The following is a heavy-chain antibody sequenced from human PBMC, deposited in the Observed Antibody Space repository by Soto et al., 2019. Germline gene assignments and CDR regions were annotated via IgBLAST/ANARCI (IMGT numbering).Heavy chain of an antibody. CDR1: GFSLSNNG. CDR2: ISYDGNSK. Sequence: PGGSLRLSCAASGFSLSNNGMHCVRQAPGKGLVWVADISYDGNSKYYADSVKGRFTISRDHSKNTVYLEMNNLRAEDTAMYYCAKGGSGNYLTFYYYYGMDVWGQGPTVTVSS. J-gene: IGHJ6*01. CDR3: AKGGSGNYLTFYYYYGMDV. D-gene: IGHD3-22*01. V-gene: IGHV3-30*18.